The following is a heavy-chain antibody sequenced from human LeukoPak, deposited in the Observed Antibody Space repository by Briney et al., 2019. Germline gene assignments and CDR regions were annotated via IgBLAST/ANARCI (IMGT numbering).Heavy chain of an antibody. CDR2: INHSGST. CDR1: GFTFSSYW. CDR3: ARVMITFGGVIVDY. J-gene: IGHJ4*02. V-gene: IGHV4-34*01. Sequence: TGGSLRLSCAASGFTFSSYWMSWVRQAPGKGLEWIGEINHSGSTNYNPSLKSRVTISVDTSKNQFSLKLSSVTAADTAVYYCARVMITFGGVIVDYWGQGTLVTVSS. D-gene: IGHD3-16*02.